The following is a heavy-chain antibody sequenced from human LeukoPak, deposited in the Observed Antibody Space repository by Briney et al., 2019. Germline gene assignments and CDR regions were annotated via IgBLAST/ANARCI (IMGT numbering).Heavy chain of an antibody. D-gene: IGHD2/OR15-2a*01. J-gene: IGHJ4*02. V-gene: IGHV4-38-2*02. Sequence: SETLSLTCSVSDYPISSGYYWGWIRQPPGKGLEWIATIYHSGSTYFNPSLKSRVIVSIDTSKNQFSLNLTSVTAADTAVYYCAREHCAGGYCYFLDYWGQGTLVTVSS. CDR1: DYPISSGYY. CDR2: IYHSGST. CDR3: AREHCAGGYCYFLDY.